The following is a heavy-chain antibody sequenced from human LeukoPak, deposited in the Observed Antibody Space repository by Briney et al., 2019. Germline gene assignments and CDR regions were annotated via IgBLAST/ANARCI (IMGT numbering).Heavy chain of an antibody. CDR1: GYTFTGYY. CDR2: INPNSGGT. CDR3: ARDQGIRVVPAAIPGYYYYGMDV. D-gene: IGHD2-2*02. V-gene: IGHV1-2*02. Sequence: GASVKVSCKASGYTFTGYYMHWVRQAPGQGLEWMGWINPNSGGTNYAQKFQGRVTTTRDTSISTAYMELSRLRSDDTAVYYCARDQGIRVVPAAIPGYYYYGMDVWGQGTTVTVSS. J-gene: IGHJ6*02.